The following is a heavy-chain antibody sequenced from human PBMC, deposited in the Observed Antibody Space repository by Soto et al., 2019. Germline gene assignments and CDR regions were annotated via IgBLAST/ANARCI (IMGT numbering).Heavy chain of an antibody. CDR2: VYYRGTT. V-gene: IGHV4-31*03. J-gene: IGHJ5*02. CDR1: GGSIRRRGFY. D-gene: IGHD2-8*02. CDR3: AASGGPEGDWFDP. Sequence: SETLSLTCTVTGGSIRRRGFYWSWILQRPGEGLEWIGFVYYRGTTDYNPSLRSRMTISADTSRNQFYLDVTSVTVADTAVYYCAASGGPEGDWFDPWGQGILVT.